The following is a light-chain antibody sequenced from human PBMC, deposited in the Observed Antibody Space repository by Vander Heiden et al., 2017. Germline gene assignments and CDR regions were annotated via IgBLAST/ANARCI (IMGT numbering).Light chain of an antibody. CDR2: AAS. CDR1: QSISSY. V-gene: IGKV1-39*01. CDR3: QQSYSTPWT. Sequence: DIQMTQSPSSLSASVVDRVTITCRASQSISSYLNWYQQKPGKAPKLLIYAASSLQSGVPSRFSGSGSGTDFTLTISRLQPEDFATYYCQQSYSTPWTFGQGTKVEIK. J-gene: IGKJ1*01.